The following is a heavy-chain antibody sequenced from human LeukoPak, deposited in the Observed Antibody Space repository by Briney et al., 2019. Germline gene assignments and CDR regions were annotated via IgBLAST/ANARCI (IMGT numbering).Heavy chain of an antibody. V-gene: IGHV3-23*01. D-gene: IGHD3-22*01. CDR2: ISGSGGST. J-gene: IGHJ5*02. CDR3: AKVVGPYYYGSSGQNWFDP. CDR1: GFTSSSYA. Sequence: GGSLRLSRAASGFTSSSYAMSWVCQAPGKGLEWVSAISGSGGSTYYADSVKGRFTISRDNSKNTLYLQMNSLRAEDTAVYYCAKVVGPYYYGSSGQNWFDPWGQGTLVTVSS.